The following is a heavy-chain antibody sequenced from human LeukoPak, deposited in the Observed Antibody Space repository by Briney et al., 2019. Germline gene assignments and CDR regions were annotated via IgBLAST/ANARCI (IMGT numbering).Heavy chain of an antibody. D-gene: IGHD2-2*03. CDR1: GFTFSSYW. CDR2: IHSDGSSP. J-gene: IGHJ4*02. Sequence: GGSLRLSCAASGFTFSSYWMHWVRQVPGKGLVWVSRIHSDGSSPSYADSVKGRFTISRDNAKNTLYLQMNSLRAGDTAVYYCVRGWITSGAYYDYWGQGTLVAVSS. CDR3: VRGWITSGAYYDY. V-gene: IGHV3-74*01.